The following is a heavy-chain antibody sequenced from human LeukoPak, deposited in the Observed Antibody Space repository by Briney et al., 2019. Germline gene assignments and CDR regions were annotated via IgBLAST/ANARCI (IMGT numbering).Heavy chain of an antibody. J-gene: IGHJ4*02. CDR2: TYTTGSA. CDR3: TTGIVGATAVPDY. D-gene: IGHD1-26*01. V-gene: IGHV4-4*07. Sequence: SETLSLTCTVSGGSISSYYWSWIRHPAGKGLEYIGRTYTTGSANYNPSLKGRVSLSLDTSKNQFSLKLSSVTAADTAVYYCTTGIVGATAVPDYWGQGTLVTVSS. CDR1: GGSISSYY.